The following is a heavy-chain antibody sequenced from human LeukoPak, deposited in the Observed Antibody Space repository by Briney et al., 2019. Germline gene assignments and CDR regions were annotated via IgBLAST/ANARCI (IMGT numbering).Heavy chain of an antibody. D-gene: IGHD2-2*01. J-gene: IGHJ4*02. V-gene: IGHV3-21*01. Sequence: GGSLRLSCAASGFTLISYSMNWVRQAPGKGLEWVSSISSSSSYIFYADSVKGRFTISRDNAKNSLYLQMNSLRAEDTAVYYCASTDCSSTSCPNYYFDYWGPGTLVTVSS. CDR2: ISSSSSYI. CDR3: ASTDCSSTSCPNYYFDY. CDR1: GFTLISYS.